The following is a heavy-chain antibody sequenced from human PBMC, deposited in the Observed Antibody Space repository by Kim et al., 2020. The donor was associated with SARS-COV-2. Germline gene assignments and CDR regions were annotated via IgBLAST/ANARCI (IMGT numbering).Heavy chain of an antibody. J-gene: IGHJ6*02. CDR2: INPSGGST. Sequence: ASVKVSCKASGYTFTSYYMHWVRQAPGQGLEWMGIINPSGGSTSYAQKFRGRVTMTRDTSTSTVYMELSSLRSEDTAVYYCARDRAAGKTYYYYYGMDVWGQGTTVTVSS. D-gene: IGHD6-13*01. CDR1: GYTFTSYY. V-gene: IGHV1-46*01. CDR3: ARDRAAGKTYYYYYGMDV.